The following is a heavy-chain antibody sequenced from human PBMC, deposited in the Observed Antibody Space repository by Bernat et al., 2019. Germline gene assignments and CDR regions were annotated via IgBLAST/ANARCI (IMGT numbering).Heavy chain of an antibody. J-gene: IGHJ6*02. D-gene: IGHD6-13*01. CDR3: ARVTQLSVIYYGMDV. Sequence: QVQLVQSGAEVKKPGASVKVSCKASGYTFTSYAMRWVRQAPGQGLEWMGWINAGNGNTKYSHKFQGRVTITRDTSASTAYMELRSLRSDDTAVYYCARVTQLSVIYYGMDVWGQGTTVTVSS. V-gene: IGHV1-3*01. CDR2: INAGNGNT. CDR1: GYTFTSYA.